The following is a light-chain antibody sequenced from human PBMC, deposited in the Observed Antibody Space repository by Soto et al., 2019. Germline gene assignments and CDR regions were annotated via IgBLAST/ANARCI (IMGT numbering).Light chain of an antibody. Sequence: NVVTQSPSTLVFCPGEKATLSCRARQSVSSRYLAWYQQKPGQAPRLLISGASTRATGIPDRFSGSGSGTDFTLTISRLEPEDFAVYYCQQYGNSRWTFGQGTKVDIK. CDR1: QSVSSRY. CDR2: GAS. CDR3: QQYGNSRWT. J-gene: IGKJ1*01. V-gene: IGKV3-20*01.